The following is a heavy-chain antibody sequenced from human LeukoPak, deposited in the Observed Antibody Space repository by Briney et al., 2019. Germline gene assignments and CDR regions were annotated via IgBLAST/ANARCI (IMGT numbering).Heavy chain of an antibody. CDR1: GGSISSSSYY. CDR3: ARHLPEGNFFDY. CDR2: IYYSGST. Sequence: SETLSLTCTVSGGSISSSSYYWGWIRQPPGKGLGWIGSIYYSGSTYYNPSLKSRVTISVGTSKNQFSLKLSSVTAADTAVYYCARHLPEGNFFDYWGQGTLVTVSS. D-gene: IGHD1-7*01. V-gene: IGHV4-39*01. J-gene: IGHJ4*02.